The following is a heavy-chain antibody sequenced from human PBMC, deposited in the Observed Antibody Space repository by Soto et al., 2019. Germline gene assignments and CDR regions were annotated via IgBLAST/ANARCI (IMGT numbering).Heavy chain of an antibody. J-gene: IGHJ3*01. CDR1: GFTFNNYA. CDR3: AKSRGSGTYYNPFDAFDL. V-gene: IGHV3-23*01. CDR2: VSGSGGGT. D-gene: IGHD3-10*01. Sequence: EVQLLESGGGLVQPGGSLRLSCAASGFTFNNYAMSWVRQAPGKGLEWVSGVSGSGGGTYNADSVKGRFTISRDNSRNTRSLQMDSLRAEDTAVYYCAKSRGSGTYYNPFDAFDLWGQGTMVTVSS.